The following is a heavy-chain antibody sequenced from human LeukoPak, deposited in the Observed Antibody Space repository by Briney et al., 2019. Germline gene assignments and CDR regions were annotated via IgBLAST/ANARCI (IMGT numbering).Heavy chain of an antibody. CDR1: GFTFSSYG. Sequence: PGGSLRLSCAASGFTFSSYGMHWVRQAPGKGLEWVAVISYDGSNKYYADSVKGRFTISRDNSKNTLYLQMNSLRAEDTAVYYCARPYSGSYLVYFDYWGQGTLVTVSS. CDR2: ISYDGSNK. D-gene: IGHD1-26*01. J-gene: IGHJ4*02. V-gene: IGHV3-30*03. CDR3: ARPYSGSYLVYFDY.